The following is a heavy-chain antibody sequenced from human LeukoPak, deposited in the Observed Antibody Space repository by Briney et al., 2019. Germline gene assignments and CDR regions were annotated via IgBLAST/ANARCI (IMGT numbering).Heavy chain of an antibody. D-gene: IGHD6-6*01. CDR2: INPYSGGT. J-gene: IGHJ4*02. CDR3: ARDLSSHHWFDY. V-gene: IGHV1-2*02. CDR1: GYTFTDYS. Sequence: GASVQVSCKASGYTFTDYSMYWVRQVPGQGLEWMGWINPYSGGTNYAQKFQGRVTMTRDTSISTAYMDLSSLRSDDTAVYYCARDLSSHHWFDYWGQGTLVTVSS.